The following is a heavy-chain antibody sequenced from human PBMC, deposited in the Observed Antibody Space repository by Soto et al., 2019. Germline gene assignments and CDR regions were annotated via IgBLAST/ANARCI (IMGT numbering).Heavy chain of an antibody. Sequence: SETLSLTCTVSGGSISSYYWSWIRQPPGKGLEWIGYIYYSGSTNYNPSLKSRVTISVDTSKNQFSLKLSSVTAAETAVCYCATSAHGLQSYWYFDLWGRGTLVTVSS. CDR3: ATSAHGLQSYWYFDL. CDR1: GGSISSYY. CDR2: IYYSGST. J-gene: IGHJ2*01. V-gene: IGHV4-59*01.